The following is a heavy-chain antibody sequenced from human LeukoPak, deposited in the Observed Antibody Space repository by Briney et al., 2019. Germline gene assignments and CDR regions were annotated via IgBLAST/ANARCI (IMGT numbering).Heavy chain of an antibody. CDR2: VSSSSSYI. CDR3: ARDPYYDSTGILGIWFDP. CDR1: GFTFSSYS. V-gene: IGHV3-21*01. J-gene: IGHJ5*02. Sequence: GGSLRLSCAASGFTFSSYSMNWVRQAPGNGLEWVSSVSSSSSYIYYADSVKGRFTIWRDNSKNSLYLQMNSLRAEDTAVYYCARDPYYDSTGILGIWFDPWGQGTLVTVSS. D-gene: IGHD3-22*01.